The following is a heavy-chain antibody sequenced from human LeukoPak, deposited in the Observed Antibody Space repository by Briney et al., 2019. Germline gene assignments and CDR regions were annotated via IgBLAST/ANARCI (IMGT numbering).Heavy chain of an antibody. CDR3: ARAPWYYYGLGNKPPLDY. J-gene: IGHJ4*02. CDR1: GYTFTSYG. Sequence: ASVKVSCKASGYTFTSYGISWVRQAPGQGLEWMGWISAYNGNTNYAQKLQGRVTMTTDTFTSTAYMELRSLRSDDTAVYYCARAPWYYYGLGNKPPLDYWGQGTLVTVSS. V-gene: IGHV1-18*01. D-gene: IGHD3-10*01. CDR2: ISAYNGNT.